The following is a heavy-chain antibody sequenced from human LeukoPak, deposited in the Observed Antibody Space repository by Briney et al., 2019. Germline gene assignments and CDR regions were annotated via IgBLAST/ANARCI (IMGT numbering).Heavy chain of an antibody. CDR2: IYPGDSDT. CDR3: AKDRVGTILSRGSFDY. D-gene: IGHD5-12*01. Sequence: GESLKISCKGSGYSFSSYWIGWVRQMPGKGLEWMGIIYPGDSDTRYSPSFQGQVTISADKSISTAYLQWSSLKASDTAIYYCAKDRVGTILSRGSFDYWGQGTLVTVSS. V-gene: IGHV5-51*01. J-gene: IGHJ4*02. CDR1: GYSFSSYW.